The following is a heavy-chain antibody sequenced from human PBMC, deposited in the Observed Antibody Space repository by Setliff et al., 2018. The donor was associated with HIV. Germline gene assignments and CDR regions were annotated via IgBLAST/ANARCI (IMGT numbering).Heavy chain of an antibody. CDR2: IETSGGNI. CDR3: ARDGVWSSGLDAFDI. D-gene: IGHD3-22*01. J-gene: IGHJ3*02. V-gene: IGHV4-4*07. Sequence: SETLSLTCTVSGASISGYYWSWIRQAAGKGPEWIGRIETSGGNIDSNPSFKSRVTMSGDTPKNQFSLKLSSVTAADTAVYYCARDGVWSSGLDAFDIWGQGTMVTVSS. CDR1: GASISGYY.